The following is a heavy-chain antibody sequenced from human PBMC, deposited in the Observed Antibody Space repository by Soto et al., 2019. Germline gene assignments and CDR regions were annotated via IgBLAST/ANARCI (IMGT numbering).Heavy chain of an antibody. CDR3: ARLPSSSGRAHFDY. D-gene: IGHD2-15*01. CDR2: ISYDGSNK. CDR1: GFTFSSYA. J-gene: IGHJ4*02. V-gene: IGHV3-30-3*01. Sequence: QVQLVESGGGVVQPGRSLRLSCAASGFTFSSYAMHWVRQAPGKGLEWVAVISYDGSNKYYADSVKGRFTISRDNSKNTLYLQMNSLRAGDTAVYYCARLPSSSGRAHFDYWGQGTLVTVSS.